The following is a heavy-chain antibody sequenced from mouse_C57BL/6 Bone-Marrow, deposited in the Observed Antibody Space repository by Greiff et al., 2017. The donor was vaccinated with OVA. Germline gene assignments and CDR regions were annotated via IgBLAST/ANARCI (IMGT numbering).Heavy chain of an antibody. CDR3: ARRGGYYGLFDY. Sequence: EVQLVESGGGLVQPGGSLKLSCAASGFTFSDYYMYWVRQTPEKRLEWVAYISNGGGSTYYPDTVKGRFTISRDNAKNTLYLQMSRLKSEDTAMYYCARRGGYYGLFDYWGQGTTLTVSS. CDR2: ISNGGGST. V-gene: IGHV5-12*01. D-gene: IGHD1-1*01. CDR1: GFTFSDYY. J-gene: IGHJ2*01.